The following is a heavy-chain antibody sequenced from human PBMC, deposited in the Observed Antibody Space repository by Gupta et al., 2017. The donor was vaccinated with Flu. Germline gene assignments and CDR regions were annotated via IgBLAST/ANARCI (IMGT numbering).Heavy chain of an antibody. CDR1: GGSISSYY. V-gene: IGHV4-59*01. D-gene: IGHD3-22*01. CDR3: ARELSSGYSNWFDP. J-gene: IGHJ5*02. Sequence: QVQLQESGPGLVKPSETLSLTCTVSGGSISSYYWSWIRQPPGKGLEWIGYIYYSGSTNYNPSLKSRVTISVDTSKNQFSLKLSAVTAADTAVYYCARELSSGYSNWFDPWGQGTLVTGYS. CDR2: IYYSGST.